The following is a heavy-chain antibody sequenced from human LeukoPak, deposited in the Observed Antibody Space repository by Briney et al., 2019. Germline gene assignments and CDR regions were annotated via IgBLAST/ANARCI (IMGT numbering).Heavy chain of an antibody. V-gene: IGHV4-61*02. J-gene: IGHJ5*02. CDR2: IYTSGST. CDR1: GGSISSGSYY. CDR3: ARDPVGYYGSKDHDP. D-gene: IGHD3-10*01. Sequence: SETLSLTCTVSGGSISSGSYYWSWIRQPAGKGLEWIGRIYTSGSTNYNPSLKSRVTISVDTSKNQFSLKLSSVTAADTAVYYCARDPVGYYGSKDHDPWGQGTLVTVSS.